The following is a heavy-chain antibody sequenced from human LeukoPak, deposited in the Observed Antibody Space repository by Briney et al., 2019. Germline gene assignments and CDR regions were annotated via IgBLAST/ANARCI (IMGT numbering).Heavy chain of an antibody. CDR2: INHSGST. CDR3: ARHARMYYYGSGSHKPLYYYYYMDV. D-gene: IGHD3-10*01. Sequence: PSETLSLTCAVYGGSFSGYYWSWIRQPPGKGLEWIGEINHSGSTNYNPSLKSRVTISVDTSKNQFSLKLSSVTAADTAVYYCARHARMYYYGSGSHKPLYYYYYMDVWGKGTTVTISS. CDR1: GGSFSGYY. J-gene: IGHJ6*03. V-gene: IGHV4-34*01.